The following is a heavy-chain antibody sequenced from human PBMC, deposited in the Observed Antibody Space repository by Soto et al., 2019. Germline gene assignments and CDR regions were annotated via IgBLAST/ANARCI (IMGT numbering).Heavy chain of an antibody. CDR1: GFTFSNAW. Sequence: GGSLSLSCAASGFTFSNAWMNWVRQAPGKGLEWVGRIKSKTDGGTTDYAAPVKGRFTISRDDSKNTLYLQMNSLKTEDTAVYYCTTDKAGYTNGFQHVDYWGQGTLVTVSS. CDR2: IKSKTDGGTT. J-gene: IGHJ4*02. D-gene: IGHD2-8*01. CDR3: TTDKAGYTNGFQHVDY. V-gene: IGHV3-15*07.